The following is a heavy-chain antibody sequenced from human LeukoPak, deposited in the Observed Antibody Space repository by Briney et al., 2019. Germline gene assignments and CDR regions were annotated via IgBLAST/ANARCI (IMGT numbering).Heavy chain of an antibody. D-gene: IGHD2-21*01. CDR2: MNPNSGNT. CDR1: GYTFTSYD. J-gene: IGHJ4*02. CDR3: ARAPRGGVSVRTLVGY. V-gene: IGHV1-8*01. Sequence: GASVKVSCKASGYTFTSYDINWVRQATGQGLEWMGWMNPNSGNTGYAQKFQGRVTTTRNTSISTAYMELSSLRSEDTAVYYCARAPRGGVSVRTLVGYWGQGTLVTVSS.